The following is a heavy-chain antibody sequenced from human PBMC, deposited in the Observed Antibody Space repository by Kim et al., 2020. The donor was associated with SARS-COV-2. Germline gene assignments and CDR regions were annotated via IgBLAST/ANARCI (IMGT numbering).Heavy chain of an antibody. D-gene: IGHD5-18*01. J-gene: IGHJ4*02. V-gene: IGHV2-5*01. Sequence: RYSPSLKSRLTITKDTSKNQVVLTMTNMDPVDTATYYCAREGGYSYVVYWGQGTLVTVSS. CDR3: AREGGYSYVVY.